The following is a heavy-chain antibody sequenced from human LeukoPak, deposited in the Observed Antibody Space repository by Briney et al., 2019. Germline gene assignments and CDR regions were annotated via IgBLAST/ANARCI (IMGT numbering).Heavy chain of an antibody. D-gene: IGHD5/OR15-5a*01. CDR1: GGSFSGYY. CDR3: ARVSTIGPFDY. V-gene: IGHV4-34*01. CDR2: INHSGST. Sequence: SETLSLTCAVYGGSFSGYYWSWLRQPPGKGLEWIGEINHSGSTNYNPSLKSRVTISVDTSKNQFSLKLSSVTAADTAVYYCARVSTIGPFDYWGQGTLVTVSS. J-gene: IGHJ4*02.